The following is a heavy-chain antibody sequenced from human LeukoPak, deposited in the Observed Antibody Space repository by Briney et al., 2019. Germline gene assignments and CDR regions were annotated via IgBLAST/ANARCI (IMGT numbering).Heavy chain of an antibody. Sequence: GGSLRLSCAASGFIFDTYGMLWVRQAPGKGLEWVAVIAYDGSNQYHADSVRGRFTISRDNSKNTLYLQMNSLRGEDTAVYYCAKEKAIGTINYGLDVWGQGTTVTVSS. D-gene: IGHD1-1*01. CDR3: AKEKAIGTINYGLDV. CDR2: IAYDGSNQ. V-gene: IGHV3-30*18. J-gene: IGHJ6*02. CDR1: GFIFDTYG.